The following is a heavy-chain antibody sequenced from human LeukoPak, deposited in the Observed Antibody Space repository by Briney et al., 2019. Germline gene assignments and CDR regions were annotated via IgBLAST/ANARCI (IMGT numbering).Heavy chain of an antibody. V-gene: IGHV3-11*01. D-gene: IGHD3-9*01. CDR3: ARDHPEYDILTGYYTTMYYFDY. CDR2: ISSSGSTI. CDR1: GGSISSSSYY. Sequence: LSLTCTVSGGSISSSSYYMSWIRQAPGKGLEWVSYISSSGSTIYYADSVKGRFTISRDNAKNSLYLQMNSLRAEDTAVYYCARDHPEYDILTGYYTTMYYFDYWGQGTLVTVSS. J-gene: IGHJ4*02.